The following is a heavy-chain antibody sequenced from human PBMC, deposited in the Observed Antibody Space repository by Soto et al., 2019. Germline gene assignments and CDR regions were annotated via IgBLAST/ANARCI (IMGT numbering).Heavy chain of an antibody. J-gene: IGHJ6*02. CDR1: GGTFSSYT. CDR3: ARDGGVTRNYYYYGMDV. V-gene: IGHV1-69*08. CDR2: IIPILGIA. Sequence: QVQLVQSGAEVKKPGSSVKVSCKASGGTFSSYTISWVRQAPGQGLEWMGRIIPILGIANYAQKFQGRVTITADKSTSTACRALGSLRSEDTTVDYCARDGGVTRNYYYYGMDVWGQGTTVTVSS. D-gene: IGHD4-17*01.